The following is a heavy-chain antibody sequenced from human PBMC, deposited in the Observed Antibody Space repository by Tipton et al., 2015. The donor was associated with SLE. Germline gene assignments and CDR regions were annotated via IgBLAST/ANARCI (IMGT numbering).Heavy chain of an antibody. CDR3: ARGLGLVYSGYVAFDF. Sequence: QVQLVQSGAEVAKPGSSVNVSCKASGDTSSSHIITWVRQAPGQGLEWVGGIIPIFGTKNYAQKFQGRVTITADESTSTAYMELNTLTSEDTAIYYCARGLGLVYSGYVAFDFWGQGTLVTVSS. J-gene: IGHJ4*02. CDR1: GDTSSSHI. D-gene: IGHD5-12*01. CDR2: IIPIFGTK. V-gene: IGHV1-69*01.